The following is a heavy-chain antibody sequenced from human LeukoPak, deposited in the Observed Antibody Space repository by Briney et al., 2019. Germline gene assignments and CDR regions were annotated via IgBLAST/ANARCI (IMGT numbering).Heavy chain of an antibody. D-gene: IGHD6-19*01. J-gene: IGHJ4*02. CDR2: IKQDGSAK. Sequence: PGGSLRLSCAASGFTFSSHCMSWVRQAPGKGLEWVANIKQDGSAKYYVDSVKGRFTISRDNEKTPLYLKMNSLRAEDPAVYYCARDFSSGIDSWGPGTLVTVSS. V-gene: IGHV3-7*01. CDR3: ARDFSSGIDS. CDR1: GFTFSSHC.